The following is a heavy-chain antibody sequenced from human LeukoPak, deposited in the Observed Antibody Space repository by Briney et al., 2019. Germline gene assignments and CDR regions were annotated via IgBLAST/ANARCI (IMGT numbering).Heavy chain of an antibody. CDR3: AREGIAAADTNWFDP. CDR1: GYTFTSYG. V-gene: IGHV1-2*02. D-gene: IGHD6-13*01. CDR2: INPNSGGT. J-gene: IGHJ5*02. Sequence: ASVKVSCKASGYTFTSYGISWVRQAPGQGLEWMGWINPNSGGTNYAQKFQGRVTMTRDTSISTAYMEPSRLRSDDTAVYYCAREGIAAADTNWFDPWGQGTLVTVSS.